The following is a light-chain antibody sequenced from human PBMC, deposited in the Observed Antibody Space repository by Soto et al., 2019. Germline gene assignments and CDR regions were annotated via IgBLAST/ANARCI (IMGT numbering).Light chain of an antibody. CDR3: QHRSNWPLT. J-gene: IGKJ3*01. V-gene: IGKV3-11*01. Sequence: EIVLTQSPATLSLSPGESATLSCRASQSVNFYLAWYQQKPGQAPRLLIYDASNRATGIPARFSGSGSGTDFTLTISSLEPEDFAVYYCQHRSNWPLTFGSGTKVDIK. CDR1: QSVNFY. CDR2: DAS.